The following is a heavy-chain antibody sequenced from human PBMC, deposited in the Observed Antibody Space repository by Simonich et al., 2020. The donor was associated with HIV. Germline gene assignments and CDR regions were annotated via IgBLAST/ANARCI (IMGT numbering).Heavy chain of an antibody. V-gene: IGHV3-23*01. CDR1: GFTFSTYA. CDR3: VKAHCSSISCYDWDFYYGLDV. D-gene: IGHD2-2*01. Sequence: EVQLLESGGGLVQPGGSLRLSCAASGFTFSTYAMNWVRQAPGKGLEWVSAISGSGGSTYYADSVKGRFTISRDNSKNTLYLQMNSLRAEDTAVYWCVKAHCSSISCYDWDFYYGLDVWGQGTTVTVSS. CDR2: ISGSGGST. J-gene: IGHJ6*02.